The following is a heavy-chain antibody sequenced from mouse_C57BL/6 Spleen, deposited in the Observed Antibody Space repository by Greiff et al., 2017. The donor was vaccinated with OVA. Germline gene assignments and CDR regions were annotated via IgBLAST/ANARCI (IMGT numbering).Heavy chain of an antibody. V-gene: IGHV1-82*01. CDR3: ARLGMNYAMDY. J-gene: IGHJ4*01. CDR1: GYAFSSSW. CDR2: IYPGDGDT. D-gene: IGHD4-1*01. Sequence: QVQLKESGPELVKPGASVKISCKASGYAFSSSWMNWVKQRPGKGLEWIGRIYPGDGDTNYNGKFKGKATLTADKSSSTAYMQLSSLTSEDSAVYFCARLGMNYAMDYWGQGTSVTVSS.